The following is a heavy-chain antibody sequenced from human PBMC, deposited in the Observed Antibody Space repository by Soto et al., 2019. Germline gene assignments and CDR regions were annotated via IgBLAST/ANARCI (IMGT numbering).Heavy chain of an antibody. V-gene: IGHV3-11*06. CDR3: ARDGGGLDCGGDCYSPPALYYYYYYGMDV. D-gene: IGHD2-21*02. J-gene: IGHJ6*02. CDR2: ISSSSSYT. Sequence: GGSLRLSCAASGFTFSDYYMSWIRQAPGKGLEWVSYISSSSSYTNYADSVKGRFTISRDNAKNSLYLQMNSLRAEDTAVYYCARDGGGLDCGGDCYSPPALYYYYYYGMDVWGQGTTVTVSS. CDR1: GFTFSDYY.